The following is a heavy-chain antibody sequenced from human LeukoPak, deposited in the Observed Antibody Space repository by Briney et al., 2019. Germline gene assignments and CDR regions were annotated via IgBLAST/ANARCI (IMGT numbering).Heavy chain of an antibody. Sequence: RTGGSLRLSCAASGFTFSRYSMNWVRQAPGKGLGWVSSISISSSYIYYADSVKGRFTMSRDNAKNSLYLQVNSLRAEDTAVYYCARGLKPSFDAFDIWGQGTMVTVSS. V-gene: IGHV3-21*01. D-gene: IGHD1-26*01. CDR2: ISISSSYI. CDR1: GFTFSRYS. CDR3: ARGLKPSFDAFDI. J-gene: IGHJ3*02.